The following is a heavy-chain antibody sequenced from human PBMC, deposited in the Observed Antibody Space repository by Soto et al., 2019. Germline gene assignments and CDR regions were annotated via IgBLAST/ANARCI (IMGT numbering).Heavy chain of an antibody. CDR3: ARQTGTTRRYFDY. Sequence: SETLSLTCTVSGGSISSYYWSWIRQPPGKGLEWIGYIYYSGSTNYNPSIKSRVTISVDTSKNQFSLKLSSVTAADTAVYYCARQTGTTRRYFDYWGQGTLVTVSS. CDR1: GGSISSYY. V-gene: IGHV4-59*08. D-gene: IGHD1-7*01. J-gene: IGHJ4*02. CDR2: IYYSGST.